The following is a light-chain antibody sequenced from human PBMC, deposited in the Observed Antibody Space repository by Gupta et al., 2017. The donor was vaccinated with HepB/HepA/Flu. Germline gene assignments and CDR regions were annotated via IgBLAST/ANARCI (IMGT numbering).Light chain of an antibody. CDR3: FSYAGSNSVI. CDR1: SSDIGSYNL. J-gene: IGLJ2*01. Sequence: QSALTQPASVSGSPGQSITISCTGTSSDIGSYNLVSWYQQHPGKVPNLMIYEVNKGPSGVSNRFSGSKSGNTASLTISALQGEDEADYYCFSYAGSNSVIFGGGTKLTVL. V-gene: IGLV2-23*02. CDR2: EVN.